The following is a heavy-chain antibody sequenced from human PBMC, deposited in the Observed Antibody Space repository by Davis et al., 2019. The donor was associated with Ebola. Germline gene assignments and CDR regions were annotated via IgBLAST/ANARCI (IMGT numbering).Heavy chain of an antibody. CDR2: IYTSGST. V-gene: IGHV4-4*07. Sequence: PSETLSLTCTVSGGSISSYYWSWIRQPAGKGLEWIGRIYTSGSTNYNPSLKSRVTMSVDTSKNQFSLKLSSVTAADTAVYYCARGKYSSSAYYYYYGMDVWGQGTTVTVSS. CDR1: GGSISSYY. D-gene: IGHD6-6*01. CDR3: ARGKYSSSAYYYYYGMDV. J-gene: IGHJ6*02.